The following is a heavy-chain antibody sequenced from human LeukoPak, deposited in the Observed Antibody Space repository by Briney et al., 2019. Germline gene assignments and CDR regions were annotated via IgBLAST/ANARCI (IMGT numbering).Heavy chain of an antibody. CDR1: GGYIDSYY. CDR2: IYSSGST. Sequence: PSETLSLTCTVSGGYIDSYYWNWIRQPAGKGLEWIGRIYSSGSTNYNPSLKSRVTMSVDTSKNQLSLNLSSVTAADTAVYYCARGVVITGLDYWGQGTLVTVSS. CDR3: ARGVVITGLDY. D-gene: IGHD3-22*01. J-gene: IGHJ4*02. V-gene: IGHV4-4*07.